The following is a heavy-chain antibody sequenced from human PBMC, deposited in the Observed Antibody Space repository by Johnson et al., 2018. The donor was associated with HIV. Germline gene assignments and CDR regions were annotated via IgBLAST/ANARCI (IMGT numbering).Heavy chain of an antibody. CDR1: GFTFSTYG. CDR2: IRYDGSDT. J-gene: IGHJ3*02. V-gene: IGHV3-33*08. Sequence: QVQLVESGGGVVQPGRSLRLSCAASGFTFSTYGMHWVRQAPGKGLEWVAFIRYDGSDTNYADSVKGRFTISRDNAKNTVYLQMDSLRDEDMAVYYCARGALGSFDIWGQGTMVTVSA. CDR3: ARGALGSFDI. D-gene: IGHD3-10*01.